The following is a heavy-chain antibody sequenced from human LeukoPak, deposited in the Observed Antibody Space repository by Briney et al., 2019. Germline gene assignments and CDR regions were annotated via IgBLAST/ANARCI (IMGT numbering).Heavy chain of an antibody. CDR3: ARDQDSSGYSNAGAFDI. J-gene: IGHJ3*02. CDR2: IYYSGST. CDR1: GGSISSSSYY. V-gene: IGHV4-39*07. Sequence: SETLSLTCTVSGGSISSSSYYWGWIRQPPGKGLEWIGSIYYSGSTYYNPSLKSRVTISVDTSKNQFSLKLSSVTAADTAVYYCARDQDSSGYSNAGAFDIWGQGTMVTVSS. D-gene: IGHD3-22*01.